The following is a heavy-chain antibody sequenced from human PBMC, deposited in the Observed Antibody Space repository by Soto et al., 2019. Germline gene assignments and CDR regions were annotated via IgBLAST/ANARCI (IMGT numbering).Heavy chain of an antibody. Sequence: PGGSLRLSCAASGFTFSSYGMHWVRQAPGKGLEWVAVISYDGSNKYYADSVKGRFTISRDNSKNTLYLQMNSLRAEDTAVYYCAKDMYEFWSGEKYIPSYMDVWGKGTTVTVSS. CDR3: AKDMYEFWSGEKYIPSYMDV. D-gene: IGHD3-3*01. V-gene: IGHV3-30*18. J-gene: IGHJ6*03. CDR2: ISYDGSNK. CDR1: GFTFSSYG.